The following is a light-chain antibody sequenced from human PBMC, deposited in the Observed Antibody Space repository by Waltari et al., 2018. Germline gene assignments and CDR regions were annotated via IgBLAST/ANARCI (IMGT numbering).Light chain of an antibody. J-gene: IGLJ3*02. V-gene: IGLV2-23*01. CDR2: ETN. CDR1: SSDVGTYNL. Sequence: QSALTQPASVSGSPGQSITISCTGTSSDVGTYNLVSWYQQHPGKAPRLMMFETNELPSGVSNRFSGAKSGNTASRTISGLQAEDEADYDCSSYAGSSKWLFGGGTQLTVL. CDR3: SSYAGSSKWL.